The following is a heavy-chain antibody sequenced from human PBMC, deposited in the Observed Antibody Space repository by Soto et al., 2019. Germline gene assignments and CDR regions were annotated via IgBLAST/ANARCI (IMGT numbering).Heavy chain of an antibody. V-gene: IGHV3-43*01. Sequence: GWCXRLCCAASGVSWCDYTVHVFRHAPGKGLEWVSLISWDGGSTYYADSVKGRFTISRDNSKNSLYLQMNSLRTEDTALYYCAPEATTAKRYSGIDVPGPATTV. D-gene: IGHD1-1*01. J-gene: IGHJ6*01. CDR2: ISWDGGST. CDR3: APEATTAKRYSGIDV. CDR1: GVSWCDYT.